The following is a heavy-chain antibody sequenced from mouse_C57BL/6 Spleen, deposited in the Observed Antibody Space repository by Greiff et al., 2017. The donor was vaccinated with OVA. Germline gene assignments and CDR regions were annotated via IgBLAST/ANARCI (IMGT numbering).Heavy chain of an antibody. J-gene: IGHJ3*01. D-gene: IGHD1-1*01. V-gene: IGHV5-9-1*02. CDR3: TRDGYYGSFAY. CDR2: ISSGGDYI. CDR1: GFTFSSYA. Sequence: DVQLVESGEGLVKPGGSLKLSCAASGFTFSSYAMSWVRQTPGKRLEWVAYISSGGDYIYYADTVKGRFTISRDNARNTLYLQMSSLKSEDTAMYYCTRDGYYGSFAYWGQGTLVTV.